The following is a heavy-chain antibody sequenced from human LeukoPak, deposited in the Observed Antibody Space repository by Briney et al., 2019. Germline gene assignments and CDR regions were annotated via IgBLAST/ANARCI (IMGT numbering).Heavy chain of an antibody. V-gene: IGHV4-34*01. J-gene: IGHJ4*02. Sequence: SETLSLTCSVYGESFTNYYWSWIRQPPGKGLEWIGEINHSGSTNYNRSLKSRLTISVDTSKNQFSLRLTSVTAADTAVYYCTRGSDILTGYRTPYYFDYWGRGTLVTVSS. CDR1: GESFTNYY. CDR2: INHSGST. D-gene: IGHD3-9*01. CDR3: TRGSDILTGYRTPYYFDY.